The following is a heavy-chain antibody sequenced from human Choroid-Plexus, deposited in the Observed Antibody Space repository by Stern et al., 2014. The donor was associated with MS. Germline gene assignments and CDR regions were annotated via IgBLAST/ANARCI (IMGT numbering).Heavy chain of an antibody. Sequence: VQLVESGGGVVQPGRPLRLSCVVSGFTFGSCAMHWVRQAPGKGLEWVAGVSYDGSNKYYADSVKGRFTISRDNSQNTLYMQMGSLRPEDTAVYYCAKDRQYLTYFFDHWGQGSLVTVSS. J-gene: IGHJ5*02. D-gene: IGHD2/OR15-2a*01. CDR1: GFTFGSCA. CDR3: AKDRQYLTYFFDH. CDR2: VSYDGSNK. V-gene: IGHV3-30*18.